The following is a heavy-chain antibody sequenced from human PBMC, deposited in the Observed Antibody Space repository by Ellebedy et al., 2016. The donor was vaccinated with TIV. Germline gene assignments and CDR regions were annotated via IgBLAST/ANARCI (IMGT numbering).Heavy chain of an antibody. CDR3: ARDQGPYDILTGYTNWFDP. CDR1: GYTFTSYY. V-gene: IGHV1-46*01. Sequence: AASVKVSCKASGYTFTSYYMHWVRHAPGQGLEWMGIINPSGGSTSYAQKFQGRVTMTRDTSTSTVYMELSSLRSEDTAVYYCARDQGPYDILTGYTNWFDPWGQGTLVTVSS. CDR2: INPSGGST. J-gene: IGHJ5*02. D-gene: IGHD3-9*01.